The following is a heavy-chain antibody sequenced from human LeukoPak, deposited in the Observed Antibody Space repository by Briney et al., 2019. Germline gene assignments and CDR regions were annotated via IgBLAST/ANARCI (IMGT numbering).Heavy chain of an antibody. CDR3: ASGTFDGPLYGTYWYFHV. CDR1: GASINNNY. V-gene: IGHV4-59*01. J-gene: IGHJ2*01. CDR2: IYSNGNT. D-gene: IGHD1-14*01. Sequence: SETLSLTCAVSGASINNNYWTWVRQPAGKGLEWIGYIYSNGNTNYNPSLKGRVTMSIETSKNQFSLQLPSVTAADTAVYYCASGTFDGPLYGTYWYFHVWGRGTLVTVSS.